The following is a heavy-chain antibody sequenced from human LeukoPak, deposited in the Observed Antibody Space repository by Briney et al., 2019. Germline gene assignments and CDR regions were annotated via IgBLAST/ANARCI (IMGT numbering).Heavy chain of an antibody. V-gene: IGHV4-4*02. CDR3: ARVRG. D-gene: IGHD3-10*01. Sequence: PPGKGLEWIGEIHYSGSTNYNSSLKSRVTISQDKSKNQFSLKLTSVTAADTAVYYCARVRGWGQGTLVTVSS. CDR2: IHYSGST. J-gene: IGHJ4*02.